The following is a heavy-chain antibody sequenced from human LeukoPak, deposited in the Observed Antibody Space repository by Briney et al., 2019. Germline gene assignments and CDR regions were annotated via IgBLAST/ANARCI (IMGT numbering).Heavy chain of an antibody. CDR1: GFNFGDHA. CDR3: SRGPIQLWVHNGVDV. V-gene: IGHV3-49*04. D-gene: IGHD5-18*01. Sequence: GWSLRLSCTTSGFNFGDHAMTWVRQAPGKGLEWVGFIRSKAYRGTKEYAASVKGRFTISRDDSKSVVYLQMNSLKSEDTAVYYCSRGPIQLWVHNGVDVWGQGTTVTVSS. J-gene: IGHJ6*02. CDR2: IRSKAYRGTK.